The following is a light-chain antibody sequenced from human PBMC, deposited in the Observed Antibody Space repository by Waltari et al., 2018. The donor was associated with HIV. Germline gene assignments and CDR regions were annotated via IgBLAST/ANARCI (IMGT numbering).Light chain of an antibody. J-gene: IGLJ2*01. CDR3: QSYDSSLSGVV. V-gene: IGLV1-40*01. CDR1: SSNIGAGSD. CDR2: GNS. Sequence: QSVLTQPPSVSGAPGQRLTIYCTGSSSNIGAGSDVHWYQQLPGTAPKPLIYGNSNRPSGVPDRFSGSKSGTSASLAITGLQAEDEADYYCQSYDSSLSGVVFGGGTKLTVL.